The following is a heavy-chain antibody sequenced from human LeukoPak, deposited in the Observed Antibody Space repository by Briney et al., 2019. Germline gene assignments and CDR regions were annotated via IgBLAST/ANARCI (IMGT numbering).Heavy chain of an antibody. V-gene: IGHV4-31*03. CDR1: GGSISSGGYY. J-gene: IGHJ3*02. Sequence: SQTLSLTCTVSGGSISSGGYYWSWIRQHPGKGLEWIGYIYYSGSTYYNPSLKSRVTISVDTSKNQFSLKLSSVTAAVTAVYYCARDLRRRLPGAFDIWGQGTMVTVSS. D-gene: IGHD4-17*01. CDR3: ARDLRRRLPGAFDI. CDR2: IYYSGST.